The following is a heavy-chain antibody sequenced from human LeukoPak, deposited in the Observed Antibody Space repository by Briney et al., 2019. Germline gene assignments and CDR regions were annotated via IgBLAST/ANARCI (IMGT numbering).Heavy chain of an antibody. CDR1: GGTFSSYA. D-gene: IGHD2-21*02. CDR3: ARDSRVAYCGGDCYSVFDDI. J-gene: IGHJ3*02. CDR2: IIPIFGTA. Sequence: SSVKVSCKASGGTFSSYAISWVRQAPGQGLEWMGGIIPIFGTANYAQKFQGRVTITTDESTSTAYMELSSLRSEGTAVYYCARDSRVAYCGGDCYSVFDDIWGQGTMVTVSS. V-gene: IGHV1-69*05.